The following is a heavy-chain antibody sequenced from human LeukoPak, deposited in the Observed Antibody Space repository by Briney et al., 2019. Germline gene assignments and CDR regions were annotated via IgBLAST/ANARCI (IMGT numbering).Heavy chain of an antibody. J-gene: IGHJ6*02. V-gene: IGHV1-69*13. CDR2: IIPIFGTA. CDR1: GGTFSSYA. Sequence: SVKVSCKASGGTFSSYAISWVRQAPGQGLEWMGGIIPIFGTANYAQKFQGRVTITADESTSTAYMELSSLRSEDTAVYYCARARSRIAAAGPYYYYGMDVWGQGTTVTVSS. CDR3: ARARSRIAAAGPYYYYGMDV. D-gene: IGHD6-13*01.